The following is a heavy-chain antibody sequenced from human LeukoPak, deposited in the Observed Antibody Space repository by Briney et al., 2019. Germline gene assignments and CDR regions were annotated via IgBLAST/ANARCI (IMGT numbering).Heavy chain of an antibody. CDR3: ARQSRYYDILTGYQPYYFDY. CDR1: GGSISSYY. D-gene: IGHD3-9*01. CDR2: IYYSGST. Sequence: ASETLSLTCTVSGGSISSYYWSWIRQPPGKGLEWIGYIYYSGSTNYNPSLKSRVTISVDTSKNQFSLKLSSVTAADTAVYYCARQSRYYDILTGYQPYYFDYWGQGTLVTVSS. J-gene: IGHJ4*02. V-gene: IGHV4-59*08.